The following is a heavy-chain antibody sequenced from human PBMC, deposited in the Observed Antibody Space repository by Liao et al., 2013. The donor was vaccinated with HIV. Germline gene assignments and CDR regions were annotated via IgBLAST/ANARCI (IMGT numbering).Heavy chain of an antibody. Sequence: QVQLQESGPGLVKPSQTLSLTCTVSGGSISSGSYYWSWIRQPAGKGLEWIGRIYTRGSTSYNPSLKSRVTISVDTSKNQFSLKLSSVTAADTAVYYCARDRPGGYYDSTGYLDYWGQGTLVTVSS. CDR3: ARDRPGGYYDSTGYLDY. CDR1: GGSISSGSYY. V-gene: IGHV4-61*02. J-gene: IGHJ4*02. D-gene: IGHD3-22*01. CDR2: IYTRGST.